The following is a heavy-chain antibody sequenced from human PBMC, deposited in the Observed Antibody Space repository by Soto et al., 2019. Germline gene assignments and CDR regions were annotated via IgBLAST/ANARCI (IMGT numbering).Heavy chain of an antibody. CDR1: GFSLSTSGVG. V-gene: IGHV2-5*02. J-gene: IGHJ4*02. CDR2: IFWDDDK. Sequence: QITLKESGPTMVKPTQTLTLTCTFSGFSLSTSGVGVGWIRQPPGEALEWLALIFWDDDKRYSPSLNSRLTITMDTSKNQVVLTMTKMDPIDTATYYCAHTPQIVSPWGYAYWGQGTLVTVSS. CDR3: AHTPQIVSPWGYAY. D-gene: IGHD2-15*01.